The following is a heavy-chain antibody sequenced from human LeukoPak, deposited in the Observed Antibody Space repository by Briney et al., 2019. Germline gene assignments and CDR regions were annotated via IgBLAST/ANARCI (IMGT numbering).Heavy chain of an antibody. CDR2: ISAYNGNT. CDR1: GYSFTSYG. J-gene: IGHJ4*02. CDR3: ARSLSDIVPAAHGDY. V-gene: IGHV1-18*01. Sequence: GESLKISCKGSGYSFTSYGISWVRQAPGQGLEWMGWISAYNGNTNYAQKLQGRVTMTTDTSTSTAYMELRSLRSDDTAVYYCARSLSDIVPAAHGDYWGQGTLVTVSS. D-gene: IGHD2-2*01.